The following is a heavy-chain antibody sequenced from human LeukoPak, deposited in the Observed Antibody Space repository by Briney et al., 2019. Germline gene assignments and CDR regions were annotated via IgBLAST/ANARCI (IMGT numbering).Heavy chain of an antibody. Sequence: PSKTLSLTCTVSGGSISSYYWSWIRQPAGKGLEWIGRIYTSGSTNYNPSLKSRVTISVDTSKNQFSLKLSSVTAADTAVYYCVRRGSITIFGVVTDYYYYMDVWGKGTTVTVSS. CDR3: VRRGSITIFGVVTDYYYYMDV. V-gene: IGHV4-4*07. CDR1: GGSISSYY. D-gene: IGHD3-3*01. J-gene: IGHJ6*03. CDR2: IYTSGST.